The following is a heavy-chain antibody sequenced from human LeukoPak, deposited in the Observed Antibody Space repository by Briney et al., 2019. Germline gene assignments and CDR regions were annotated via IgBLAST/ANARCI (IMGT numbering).Heavy chain of an antibody. CDR2: IHTSGSN. D-gene: IGHD3-3*01. V-gene: IGHV4-4*09. CDR1: GVSISPYY. Sequence: SETLSLTCAVSGVSISPYYWAWIRQPPGKGLEWIGYIHTSGSNNQYPSLKSRVTISVDKSKNHFSLRLTSVTAADTAVYYCARLSTAVHLGAFDLWGQGTMVTVSS. CDR3: ARLSTAVHLGAFDL. J-gene: IGHJ3*01.